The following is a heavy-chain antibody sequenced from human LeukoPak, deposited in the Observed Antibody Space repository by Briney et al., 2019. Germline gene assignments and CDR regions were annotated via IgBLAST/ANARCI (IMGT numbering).Heavy chain of an antibody. CDR2: IYYSGST. CDR1: GGSISSGDYY. D-gene: IGHD4-17*01. J-gene: IGHJ6*02. Sequence: SQTLSLTCTVSGGSISSGDYYWSWIRQPPGKGLEWIGYIYYSGSTYYNPSLKSRVTISVDTSKNQFSLKLSSVTAADTAVCYCARESGGGDPMGMDVWAKGPRSPSP. CDR3: ARESGGGDPMGMDV. V-gene: IGHV4-30-4*01.